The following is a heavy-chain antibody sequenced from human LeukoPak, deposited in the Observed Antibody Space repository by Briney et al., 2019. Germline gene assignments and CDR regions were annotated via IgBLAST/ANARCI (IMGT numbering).Heavy chain of an antibody. V-gene: IGHV3-48*03. Sequence: GGSLRLSCAASGFTFSSYEMNWVRQAPGKGLEGVSYISSSGSTIYYADAVKGRFTISRDNDKNSLYLQMSSLRAEDTAVYYCARDGDYSSSGGFVDYWGQGTLVTVSS. D-gene: IGHD6-13*01. J-gene: IGHJ4*02. CDR3: ARDGDYSSSGGFVDY. CDR1: GFTFSSYE. CDR2: ISSSGSTI.